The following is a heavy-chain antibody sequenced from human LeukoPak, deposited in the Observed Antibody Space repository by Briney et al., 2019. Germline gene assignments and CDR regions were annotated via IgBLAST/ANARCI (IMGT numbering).Heavy chain of an antibody. CDR1: GGSISSYY. J-gene: IGHJ4*02. V-gene: IGHV4-59*01. Sequence: SETLSLTCTVSGGSISSYYWSWIRQPPGKGLEWIGYIYYSGSTNYNPSLKSRVTISVDTSKNQFSLKLSSATAADTAVYYCANGITGTNRFDYWGQGTLVTVSS. CDR3: ANGITGTNRFDY. D-gene: IGHD1-20*01. CDR2: IYYSGST.